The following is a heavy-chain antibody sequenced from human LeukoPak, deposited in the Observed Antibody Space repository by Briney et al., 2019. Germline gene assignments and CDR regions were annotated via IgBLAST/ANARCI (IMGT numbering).Heavy chain of an antibody. CDR2: IYYSGST. V-gene: IGHV4-39*01. Sequence: PSETLSLTCTVSGGSISSSSYYWGWIRQPPGKGLEWIGSIYYSGSTYYNPSLKSRVTISVDTSKNQFSLKLSSVTAADTAVYYCARLYSTVAVYFDYWGQGTLVTVSS. J-gene: IGHJ4*02. CDR3: ARLYSTVAVYFDY. D-gene: IGHD6-19*01. CDR1: GGSISSSSYY.